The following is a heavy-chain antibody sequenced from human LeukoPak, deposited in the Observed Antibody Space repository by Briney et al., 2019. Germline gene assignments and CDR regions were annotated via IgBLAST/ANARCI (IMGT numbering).Heavy chain of an antibody. J-gene: IGHJ4*02. Sequence: SVRVSCKASGGTFSSYAISWVRQAPGQGLEWMGGIIPIFGTENSAQKFQGRVTITADKSTSTAYMELSSLRSEDTAVYYCANSLNYYGSGSLVYWGQGTLITVSS. CDR2: IIPIFGTE. D-gene: IGHD3-10*01. CDR3: ANSLNYYGSGSLVY. CDR1: GGTFSSYA. V-gene: IGHV1-69*06.